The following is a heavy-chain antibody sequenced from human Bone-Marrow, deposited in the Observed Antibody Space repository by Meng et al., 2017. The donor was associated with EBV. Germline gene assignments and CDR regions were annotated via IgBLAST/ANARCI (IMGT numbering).Heavy chain of an antibody. J-gene: IGHJ4*02. V-gene: IGHV4-34*01. CDR3: ARGRGYSSPNFDY. CDR2: INHSGST. D-gene: IGHD6-13*01. Sequence: QLQEWGAGLLKTSETLSLTCAVYGGSFSGYYWSWIRHPPGKGLEWIGEINHSGSTNYNPSLKSRVTISVDTSKNQFSLKLSSVTAADTAVYYCARGRGYSSPNFDYWGQGTLVTVSS. CDR1: GGSFSGYY.